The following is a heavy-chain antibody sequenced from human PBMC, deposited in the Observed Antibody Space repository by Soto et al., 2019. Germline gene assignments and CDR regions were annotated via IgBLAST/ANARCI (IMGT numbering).Heavy chain of an antibody. CDR2: ISSRISTI. CDR3: AREYDILTGYYDVGWFDP. D-gene: IGHD3-9*01. V-gene: IGHV3-48*02. J-gene: IGHJ5*02. Sequence: EVQLVESGGNLVQPGGSLRLSCAASGFTFSSYSMNWVRQAPGKGLEWVSHISSRISTIYYADSVKGRFTISRDNAKNSLYLQMNSLRDEDTAVYYCAREYDILTGYYDVGWFDPWGQGPLVTVSS. CDR1: GFTFSSYS.